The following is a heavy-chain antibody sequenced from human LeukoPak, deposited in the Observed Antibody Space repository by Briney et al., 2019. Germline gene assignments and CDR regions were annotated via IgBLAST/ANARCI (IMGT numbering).Heavy chain of an antibody. D-gene: IGHD1-26*01. CDR1: GFRFTGYS. CDR3: AKHNSGNFIYFDS. Sequence: GGSLRLSCAASGFRFTGYSMSWVRQAPGKGLEWVSGITGSGGTTYYADSAKGRFTLSRDNSKNTLYLQMNSLGAEDTAVYYCAKHNSGNFIYFDSWGQGALVTVSS. V-gene: IGHV3-23*01. CDR2: ITGSGGTT. J-gene: IGHJ4*02.